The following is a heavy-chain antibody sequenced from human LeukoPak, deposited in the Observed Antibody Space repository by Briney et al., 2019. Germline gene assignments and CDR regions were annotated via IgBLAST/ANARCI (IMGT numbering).Heavy chain of an antibody. D-gene: IGHD3-16*02. CDR3: ARGLGSGDYVWGSYRYNNWFDP. CDR2: FDPEDGET. V-gene: IGHV1-24*01. Sequence: ASVKVSCKVSGYTLTELSMHWVRQAPGKGLEWMGGFDPEDGETIYAQKFQGRVTMTEDTSTDTAYMELSSLRSEDTAVYYCARGLGSGDYVWGSYRYNNWFDPWGQGTLVTVSS. J-gene: IGHJ5*02. CDR1: GYTLTELS.